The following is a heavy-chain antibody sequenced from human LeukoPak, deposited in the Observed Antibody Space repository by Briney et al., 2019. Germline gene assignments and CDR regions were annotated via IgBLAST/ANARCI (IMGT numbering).Heavy chain of an antibody. J-gene: IGHJ4*02. V-gene: IGHV3-13*04. CDR3: ARGRGSHFQY. D-gene: IGHD1-26*01. CDR2: LSLAGDT. Sequence: GGPLRLSCAASGFIFGDYDMFWVRQTMGRSLEWVSTLSLAGDTFYPGSVRGRFTISRDDVKNSLYLQMNNLRAGDTAVYYCARGRGSHFQYWGQGTLVTVSS. CDR1: GFIFGDYD.